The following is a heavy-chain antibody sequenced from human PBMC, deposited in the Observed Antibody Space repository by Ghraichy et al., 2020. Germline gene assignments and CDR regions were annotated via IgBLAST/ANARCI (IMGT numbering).Heavy chain of an antibody. J-gene: IGHJ1*01. CDR1: GFTFSSFA. Sequence: GGSLRLSCEASGFTFSSFAMSWVRQAPGKGLKWVSAIGPSGGHKYYADSAKGRFTVSRDNSKNTLYLQMNSLRAEDTAVYYCAKVYFDTTGGAEYFQHWGQGTLVTVSS. D-gene: IGHD3-22*01. CDR2: IGPSGGHK. V-gene: IGHV3-23*01. CDR3: AKVYFDTTGGAEYFQH.